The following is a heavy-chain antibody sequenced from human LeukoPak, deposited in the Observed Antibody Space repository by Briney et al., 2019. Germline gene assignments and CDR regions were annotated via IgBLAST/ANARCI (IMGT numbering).Heavy chain of an antibody. D-gene: IGHD6-6*01. CDR1: GGSISSSSYY. CDR2: IYYSGST. Sequence: PSETLSLTCTVSGGSISSSSYYWGWIRQPPGKGLEWIGSIYYSGSTYHNPSLKSRVTISVDTSKNQFSLKLSSVTAANTAVYYCARLYSSSSDYFDYWGQGTLVTVSS. V-gene: IGHV4-39*01. J-gene: IGHJ4*02. CDR3: ARLYSSSSDYFDY.